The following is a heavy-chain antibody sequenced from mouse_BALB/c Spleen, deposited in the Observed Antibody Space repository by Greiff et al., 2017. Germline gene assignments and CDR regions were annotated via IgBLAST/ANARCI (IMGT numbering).Heavy chain of an antibody. CDR1: GYTFTSYT. J-gene: IGHJ1*01. V-gene: IGHV1-4*01. CDR3: ARGGYGNSYWYFDV. Sequence: VQVVESGAELARPGASVKMSCKASGYTFTSYTMHWVKQRPGQGLEWIGYINPSSGYTNYNQKFKDKATLTADKSSSTAYMQLSSLTSEDSAVYYCARGGYGNSYWYFDVWGAGTTVTVSS. CDR2: INPSSGYT. D-gene: IGHD2-1*01.